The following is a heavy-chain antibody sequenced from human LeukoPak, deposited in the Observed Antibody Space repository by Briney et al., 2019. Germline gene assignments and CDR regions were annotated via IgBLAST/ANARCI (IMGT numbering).Heavy chain of an antibody. D-gene: IGHD3-10*01. J-gene: IGHJ5*02. V-gene: IGHV3-23*01. CDR1: GFTFSSYS. Sequence: PGGSLRLSCAASGFTFSSYSMSWVRQAPGKGLEWVSAISCSGGNTYYADSVKGRFTISRDNSKNTLYLQMNSLRAEDTAVYYCAKEFLRITMVRALVGPFDPWGQGTLVTVSS. CDR2: ISCSGGNT. CDR3: AKEFLRITMVRALVGPFDP.